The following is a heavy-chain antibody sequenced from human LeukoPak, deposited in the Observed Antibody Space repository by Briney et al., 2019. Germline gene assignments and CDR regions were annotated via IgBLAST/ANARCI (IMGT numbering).Heavy chain of an antibody. V-gene: IGHV3-48*03. CDR1: GFTFSSYE. CDR3: ARDPSRREYYYDSSGYPNWFDL. Sequence: GGSLRLSCAASGFTFSSYEMNWVRQAPGKGLEWVSYISSSGSTIYYADSVKGRFTISRDNAKNSLYLQMNSLRAEDTAVYYCARDPSRREYYYDSSGYPNWFDLWGQGTLVTVSS. D-gene: IGHD3-22*01. CDR2: ISSSGSTI. J-gene: IGHJ5*02.